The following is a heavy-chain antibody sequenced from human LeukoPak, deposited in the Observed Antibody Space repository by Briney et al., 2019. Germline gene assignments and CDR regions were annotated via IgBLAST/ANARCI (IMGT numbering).Heavy chain of an antibody. CDR1: GFTFSSYS. V-gene: IGHV3-48*04. D-gene: IGHD3-10*01. J-gene: IGHJ4*02. Sequence: PGGSLRLSCGASGFTFSSYSMNWVRQAPGKGLEWVSYISSSSSTIYYADSVKGRFTISRDNAKNSLYLQMNSLRAEDTAVYYCARWGRFGELDYWGQGTLVTVSS. CDR3: ARWGRFGELDY. CDR2: ISSSSSTI.